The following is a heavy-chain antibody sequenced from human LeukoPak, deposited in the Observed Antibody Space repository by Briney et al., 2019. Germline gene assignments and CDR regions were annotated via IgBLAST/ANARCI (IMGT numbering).Heavy chain of an antibody. CDR3: AIYYDSSGYYFEAVDYFDY. CDR2: ISSSSSDI. CDR1: GFTFSSYS. V-gene: IGHV3-21*06. Sequence: PGGSLRLSCAASGFTFSSYSMNWVRQAPGKGLEWVSSISSSSSDIYYADSVKGRFTISRDNAKNSLYLQMNSLRAEDTAVYYCAIYYDSSGYYFEAVDYFDYWGQGPLVTVSS. D-gene: IGHD3-22*01. J-gene: IGHJ4*02.